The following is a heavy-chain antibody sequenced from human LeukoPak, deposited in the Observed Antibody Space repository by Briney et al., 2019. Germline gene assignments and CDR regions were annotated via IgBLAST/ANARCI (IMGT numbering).Heavy chain of an antibody. CDR1: GGSISSSGYY. CDR3: ASRSNYYDPSAYE. CDR2: IYYSGST. Sequence: SETLSLTCTVSGGSISSSGYYWGWIRQPPGKGLEWIGSIYYSGSTYYNPSLRSRVTISVDTSNNQFSLKLTSVTAADTAVYYCASRSNYYDPSAYEWGQGTLVTVSS. V-gene: IGHV4-39*01. D-gene: IGHD3-22*01. J-gene: IGHJ4*02.